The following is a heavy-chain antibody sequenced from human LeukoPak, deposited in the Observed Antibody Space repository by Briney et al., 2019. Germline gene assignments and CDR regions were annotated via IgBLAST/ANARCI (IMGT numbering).Heavy chain of an antibody. D-gene: IGHD2-2*01. CDR2: ISYDGSNK. Sequence: GGSLRLSCAASGFTFSSYWMSWVRQAPGKGLEWVAVISYDGSNKYYADSVKGRFTISRDNSKNTLYLQMNSLRAEDTAVYYCARDGIVVVPAASYYMDVWGKGTTVTVSS. CDR3: ARDGIVVVPAASYYMDV. J-gene: IGHJ6*03. V-gene: IGHV3-30*01. CDR1: GFTFSSYW.